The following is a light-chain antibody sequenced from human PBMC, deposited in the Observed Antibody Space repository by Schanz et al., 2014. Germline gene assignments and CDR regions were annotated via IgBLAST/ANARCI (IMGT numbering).Light chain of an antibody. CDR3: QQNYNTPLYT. J-gene: IGKJ2*01. V-gene: IGKV1-39*01. Sequence: DIQMTQSPSSLSASVGDRVTITCRASENIRTFLNWYQQTPGKAPKLLIYAATGLQSGVPSRFSGSGSGTDFTLTISSLQPEDFATYYCQQNYNTPLYTFAQGTKLEMK. CDR1: ENIRTF. CDR2: AAT.